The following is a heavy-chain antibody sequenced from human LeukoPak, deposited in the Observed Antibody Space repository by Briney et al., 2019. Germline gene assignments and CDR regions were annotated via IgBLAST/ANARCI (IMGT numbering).Heavy chain of an antibody. Sequence: SETLSLTCSVSGGSVTSSPNYWNWIRRPAGKGLEWIGRIQTSGRVNYNPSLKSRVTVYLDTPKNLVSLQLTSVTAADTAVYYCARDRGNGDYGDYFDSWGQGTQVTVSS. CDR3: ARDRGNGDYGDYFDS. CDR1: GGSVTSSPNY. V-gene: IGHV4-61*02. D-gene: IGHD4-17*01. J-gene: IGHJ4*02. CDR2: IQTSGRV.